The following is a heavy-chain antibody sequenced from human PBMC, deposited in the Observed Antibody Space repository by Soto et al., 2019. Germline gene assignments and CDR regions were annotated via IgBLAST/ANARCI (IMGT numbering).Heavy chain of an antibody. CDR2: ISSSGTYI. Sequence: GGSLRLSCAASGFTFSTYSMNWARQAPGKGLEWVSSISSSGTYIHYADSLKGRFTISRDNAKNSLYLQMISLRAEDTAVYYCARDPSDCSSTSCWGYYALDVWGQGTTVTVSS. V-gene: IGHV3-21*01. D-gene: IGHD2-2*01. J-gene: IGHJ6*02. CDR1: GFTFSTYS. CDR3: ARDPSDCSSTSCWGYYALDV.